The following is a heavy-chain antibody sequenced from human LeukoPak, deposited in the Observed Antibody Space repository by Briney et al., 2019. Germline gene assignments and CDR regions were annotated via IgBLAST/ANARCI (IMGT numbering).Heavy chain of an antibody. D-gene: IGHD1-26*01. Sequence: ASVKVSCKALGYTFTGYYLHWVRQAPGQGLEWMGIINPSGGSTSYAQKFQGRVTMTRDTSTSTVYMELSSLRSEDTAVYYCARVFGGSYYSFDYWGQGTLVTVSS. CDR3: ARVFGGSYYSFDY. J-gene: IGHJ4*02. CDR2: INPSGGST. V-gene: IGHV1-46*01. CDR1: GYTFTGYY.